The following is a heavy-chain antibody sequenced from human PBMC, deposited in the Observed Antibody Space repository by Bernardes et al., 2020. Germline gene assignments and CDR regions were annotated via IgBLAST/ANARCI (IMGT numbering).Heavy chain of an antibody. Sequence: SETLSLTCNVSGASISSPISSSNHYWGWIRQPPGKGLEWIGTIYYNGKTYHNPSLKSRVTMSVDTSQPQLSLQLSSVTAADTAVYFCARGRDAYFDYWGQGTLVTVSS. CDR3: ARGRDAYFDY. CDR2: IYYNGKT. V-gene: IGHV4-39*01. J-gene: IGHJ4*02. CDR1: GASISSPISSSNHY.